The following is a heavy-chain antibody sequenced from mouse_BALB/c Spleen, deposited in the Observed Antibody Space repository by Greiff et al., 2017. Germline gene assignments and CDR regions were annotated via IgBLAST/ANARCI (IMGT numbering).Heavy chain of an antibody. J-gene: IGHJ2*01. Sequence: EVQGVESGGDLVKPGGSLKLSCAASGFTFSSYGMSWVRQTPDKRLEWVATISSGGSYTYYPDSVKGRFTISRDNAKNNLYLQMSSLKSEDTAMYYCASFPTGTNYFDYWGQGTTLTVSS. V-gene: IGHV5-6*01. CDR2: ISSGGSYT. D-gene: IGHD4-1*02. CDR1: GFTFSSYG. CDR3: ASFPTGTNYFDY.